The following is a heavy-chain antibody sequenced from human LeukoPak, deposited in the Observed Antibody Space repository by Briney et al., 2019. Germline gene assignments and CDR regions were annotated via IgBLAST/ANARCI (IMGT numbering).Heavy chain of an antibody. J-gene: IGHJ6*03. CDR3: ARRQGYSYGLDYYYMDV. CDR1: GYSFTSYW. D-gene: IGHD5-18*01. Sequence: GESLKISCKGSGYSFTSYWIGWVRQMPGKGLGWMGIIYPGDSDTRSSPSFQGQVTISADKSISTAYLQWSSLKASDTAMYYCARRQGYSYGLDYYYMDVWGKGTTVTVSS. V-gene: IGHV5-51*01. CDR2: IYPGDSDT.